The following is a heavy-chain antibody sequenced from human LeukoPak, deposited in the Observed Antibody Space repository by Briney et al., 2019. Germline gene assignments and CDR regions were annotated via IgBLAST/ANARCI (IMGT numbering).Heavy chain of an antibody. CDR3: AKDPYSYGSYFDY. J-gene: IGHJ4*02. Sequence: GGSLRLSCAASGFTFSGCGMHWVRQAPGKGLEWVAFIWYDGRDKYYADSVKGQFTVSRDNSKNTLYLQMNSLRAEDTAVYYCAKDPYSYGSYFDYWGQGTLVTVSS. CDR2: IWYDGRDK. CDR1: GFTFSGCG. V-gene: IGHV3-30*02. D-gene: IGHD5-18*01.